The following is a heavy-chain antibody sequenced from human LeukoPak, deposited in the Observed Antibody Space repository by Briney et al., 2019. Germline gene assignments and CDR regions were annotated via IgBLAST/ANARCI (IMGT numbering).Heavy chain of an antibody. J-gene: IGHJ4*02. CDR3: AKDLYSNYGPADY. V-gene: IGHV3-30*18. CDR1: GFTFSSYG. Sequence: GGSLRLSCAASGFTFSSYGMHWVRQAPGKGLEWVAVISYDGSNKYYVDSVKGRLTISRDNSKNTLYLQMNSLRAEDTAVYYCAKDLYSNYGPADYWGQGNLVTVSS. CDR2: ISYDGSNK. D-gene: IGHD4-11*01.